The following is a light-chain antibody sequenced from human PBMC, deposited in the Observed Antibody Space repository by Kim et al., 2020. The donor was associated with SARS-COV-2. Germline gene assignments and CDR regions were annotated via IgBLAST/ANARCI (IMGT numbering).Light chain of an antibody. V-gene: IGLV1-36*01. J-gene: IGLJ2*01. Sequence: RQRVTISCSGSSSNIGNNAVNWYQQLPGKAPKLLIYYDDLLPSGVSDRFSGSKSGTSASLAISGLQSEDEADYYCAAWDDRLNSPVFGGGTQLTVL. CDR3: AAWDDRLNSPV. CDR1: SSNIGNNA. CDR2: YDD.